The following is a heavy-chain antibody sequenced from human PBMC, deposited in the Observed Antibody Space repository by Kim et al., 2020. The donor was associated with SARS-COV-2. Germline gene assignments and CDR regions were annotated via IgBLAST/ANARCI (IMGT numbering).Heavy chain of an antibody. D-gene: IGHD3-9*01. V-gene: IGHV3-15*01. J-gene: IGHJ6*02. CDR3: TTLLRYFDWLAVKYYYYGMDV. CDR1: GFTFSNAG. Sequence: GGSLRLSCAASGFTFSNAGMSWVRQAPGKGLEWVGRIKSKTDGGTTDYAAPVKGRFTISRDDSKNTLYLQMNSLKTEDTAVYYCTTLLRYFDWLAVKYYYYGMDVWGQGTTVTVSS. CDR2: IKSKTDGGTT.